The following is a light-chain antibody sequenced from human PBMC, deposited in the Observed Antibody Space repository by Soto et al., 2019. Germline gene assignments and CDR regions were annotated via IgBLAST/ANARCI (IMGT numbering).Light chain of an antibody. CDR3: QQYNTWLWT. V-gene: IGKV3-15*01. CDR2: GAS. Sequence: EVVMTQSPATLSVSPGERVTLSCRASQSINAHLAWYQQKPGQAPRLLIHGASTRATGIPARFSGSGFGTEFILTISSLQSEDFAMYYCQQYNTWLWTFGQGTKVEI. CDR1: QSINAH. J-gene: IGKJ1*01.